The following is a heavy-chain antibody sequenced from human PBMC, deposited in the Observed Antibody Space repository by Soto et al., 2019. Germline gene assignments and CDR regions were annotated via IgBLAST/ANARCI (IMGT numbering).Heavy chain of an antibody. Sequence: LRLSCAASGFTFSSYGMHWVRQAPGKGLEWVAAISYDGSNKYYADSVKGRFTISRDNSKNTLYLQMNSLRAEDTAVYYCAKDGQNEEYYYYYYGMDVWGQGTTVTVSS. CDR2: ISYDGSNK. J-gene: IGHJ6*02. D-gene: IGHD1-1*01. V-gene: IGHV3-30*18. CDR3: AKDGQNEEYYYYYYGMDV. CDR1: GFTFSSYG.